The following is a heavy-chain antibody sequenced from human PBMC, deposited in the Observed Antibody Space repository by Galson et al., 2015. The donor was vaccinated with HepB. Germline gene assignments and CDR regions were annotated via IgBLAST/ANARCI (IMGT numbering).Heavy chain of an antibody. Sequence: SLRLSCAASGFTFSSYWMHWVRQGPGKGLVWVSRISSDESSTTYADSVKGRFTISRDNAKNTVYLQMNSLRAEDTAVYYCARGRESGWQYTLGYWGQGTLVSVSS. CDR3: ARGRESGWQYTLGY. J-gene: IGHJ4*02. V-gene: IGHV3-74*03. D-gene: IGHD6-19*01. CDR1: GFTFSSYW. CDR2: ISSDESST.